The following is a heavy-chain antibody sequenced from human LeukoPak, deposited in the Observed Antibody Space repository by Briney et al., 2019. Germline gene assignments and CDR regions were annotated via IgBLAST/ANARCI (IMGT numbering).Heavy chain of an antibody. D-gene: IGHD5-24*01. CDR1: GYSFTNYW. V-gene: IGHV5-51*01. CDR3: ARRGDGYNFGFDY. Sequence: GESLKISFKGSGYSFTNYWIGWVRPMPGKGLEWMGIIYPGDSDTRYSPSFQGQVTISADKSISTAYLQWSSLKASDTAMYYCARRGDGYNFGFDYWGQGTLVTVSS. CDR2: IYPGDSDT. J-gene: IGHJ4*02.